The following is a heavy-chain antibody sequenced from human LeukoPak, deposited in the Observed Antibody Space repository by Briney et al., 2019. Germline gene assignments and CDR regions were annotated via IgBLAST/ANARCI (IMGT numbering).Heavy chain of an antibody. V-gene: IGHV1-2*02. D-gene: IGHD3-10*01. Sequence: ASVKVPCKASGYTFTGYYMHWVRQAPGQGLEWMGWINPNSGGTNYAQKFQGRVTMTRDTSISTAYMELSRLRSDDTAVYYCARRMVRGARNWFDPWGQGTLVTVSS. CDR2: INPNSGGT. CDR3: ARRMVRGARNWFDP. J-gene: IGHJ5*02. CDR1: GYTFTGYY.